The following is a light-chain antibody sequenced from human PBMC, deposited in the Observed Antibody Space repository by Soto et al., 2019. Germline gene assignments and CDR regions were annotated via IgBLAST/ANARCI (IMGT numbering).Light chain of an antibody. CDR3: QQTFSTPRT. V-gene: IGKV1-39*01. CDR2: ETS. J-gene: IGKJ2*02. CDR1: QNVRSY. Sequence: DTQMTQSPSSLSASVGDRVTITCRASQNVRSYVNWYQQIPGKAPKLLIYETSTLHSGVPSTFSGDGYGTHFTLSISSLHPEDFATYYCQQTFSTPRTFGQGTKL.